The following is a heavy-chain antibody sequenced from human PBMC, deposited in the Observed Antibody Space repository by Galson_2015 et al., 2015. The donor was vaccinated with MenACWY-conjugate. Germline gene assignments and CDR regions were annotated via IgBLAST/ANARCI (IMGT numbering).Heavy chain of an antibody. V-gene: IGHV3-53*01. J-gene: IGHJ6*02. CDR3: ARAPIFYDDNGYNVGIYGMDV. Sequence: SLRLSCAASGFAVTSDYMSWVRQAPGMGLEWVSVIYTGGTTNYADSVKGRLTILRDNSKNSLYLQMNSLRAEDTAVYYCARAPIFYDDNGYNVGIYGMDVWGQGTAVTVSS. CDR2: IYTGGTT. D-gene: IGHD3-22*01. CDR1: GFAVTSDY.